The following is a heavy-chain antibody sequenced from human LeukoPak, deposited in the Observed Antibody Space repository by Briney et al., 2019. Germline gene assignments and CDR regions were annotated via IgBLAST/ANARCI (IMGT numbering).Heavy chain of an antibody. Sequence: SETLSLTCTVSGGSISSSSYYWGWTRQPPGKGLEWIGSIYYSGSTYYNPSLKSRVTISVDTSKNQFSLRLSSVTAADTALYYCARVAAGMAAIGLFDYWGQGTLVTVSS. CDR2: IYYSGST. CDR3: ARVAAGMAAIGLFDY. D-gene: IGHD6-13*01. CDR1: GGSISSSSYY. J-gene: IGHJ4*02. V-gene: IGHV4-39*07.